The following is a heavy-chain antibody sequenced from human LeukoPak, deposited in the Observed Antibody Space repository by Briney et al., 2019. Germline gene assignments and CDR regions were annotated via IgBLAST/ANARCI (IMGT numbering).Heavy chain of an antibody. J-gene: IGHJ4*02. CDR3: AVLTDGAFDY. CDR2: IDPSDSYT. V-gene: IGHV5-10-1*04. D-gene: IGHD3-10*01. Sequence: GESLKISCKGSGYSFTSYWISWVRQMPGKGLEWMGRIDPSDSYTNYSPSFQGQVTISADKSISTAYLQWSSLKASDTAMYYCAVLTDGAFDYWGQGTLVTVSS. CDR1: GYSFTSYW.